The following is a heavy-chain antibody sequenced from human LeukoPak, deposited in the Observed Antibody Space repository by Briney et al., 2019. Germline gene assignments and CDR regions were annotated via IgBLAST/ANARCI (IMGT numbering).Heavy chain of an antibody. CDR2: MNPNSGNT. D-gene: IGHD1-26*01. J-gene: IGHJ4*02. Sequence: GASVKVSCKASGYTFTSYDINWVRQATGQGLEWMGWMNPNSGNTGYAQKLQGRVTMTTDTSTSTAYMELRSLRSDDTAVYYCARDAPGGVGYFDYWGQGTLVTVSS. CDR3: ARDAPGGVGYFDY. V-gene: IGHV1-8*01. CDR1: GYTFTSYD.